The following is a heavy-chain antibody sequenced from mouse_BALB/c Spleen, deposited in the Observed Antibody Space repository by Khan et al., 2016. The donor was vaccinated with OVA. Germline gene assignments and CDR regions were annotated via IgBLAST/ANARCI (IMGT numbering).Heavy chain of an antibody. CDR1: GDSITSGY. Sequence: EVQLQESGPSLVKPSQTLSLTCSVTGDSITSGYWSWIRKFPGNKLEYMGYMIYTGYTDYNPSLKSLLAIPRHTSQNQYYLQLNSGTTEDTATYSCARSTYRYAFAYWGQGTLVTVSA. D-gene: IGHD2-14*01. J-gene: IGHJ3*01. CDR3: ARSTYRYAFAY. CDR2: MIYTGYT. V-gene: IGHV3-8*02.